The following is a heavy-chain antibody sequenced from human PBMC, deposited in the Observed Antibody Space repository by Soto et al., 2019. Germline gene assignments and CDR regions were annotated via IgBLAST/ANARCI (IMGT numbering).Heavy chain of an antibody. CDR2: IYASGNT. D-gene: IGHD1-1*01. CDR3: ARESRPALCPVEP. J-gene: IGHJ5*02. Sequence: PETLSLTCTGSGASISGYYWSWIRQPAGKGLECIGRIYASGNTNYNPSLKSRVTMSVDTSKNQFSLTLNSVTAADTAVYYCARESRPALCPVEPWCRGPPVT. V-gene: IGHV4-4*07. CDR1: GASISGYY.